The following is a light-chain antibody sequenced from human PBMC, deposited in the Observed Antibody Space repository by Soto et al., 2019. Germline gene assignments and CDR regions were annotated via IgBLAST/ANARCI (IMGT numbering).Light chain of an antibody. V-gene: IGLV2-18*01. CDR2: EVN. J-gene: IGLJ2*01. CDR3: SLYTTSSSRVV. CDR1: SSDVGTYNR. Sequence: QSVLTQPPSVSGSPGQSVTITCNGTSSDVGTYNRVSWYQQPPGTAPKLIIYEVNNRPSGVPDRFSGSKSGNTASLTISGLQAEDEADYHCSLYTTSSSRVVFGGGTKVTVL.